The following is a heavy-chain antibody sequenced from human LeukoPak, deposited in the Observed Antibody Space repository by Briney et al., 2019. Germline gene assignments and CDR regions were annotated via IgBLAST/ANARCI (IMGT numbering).Heavy chain of an antibody. CDR1: GYTFTGYY. J-gene: IGHJ4*02. D-gene: IGHD3-10*01. CDR2: INPNSGGT. CDR3: ARDLQLLWFGELGVY. Sequence: ASVKVSCKASGYTFTGYYMHWVRQAPGQGLEWMGWINPNSGGTNYAQKFQGRVTMTRDTSISTAYMELSRLRSDGTAVYYCARDLQLLWFGELGVYWGQGTLVTVSS. V-gene: IGHV1-2*02.